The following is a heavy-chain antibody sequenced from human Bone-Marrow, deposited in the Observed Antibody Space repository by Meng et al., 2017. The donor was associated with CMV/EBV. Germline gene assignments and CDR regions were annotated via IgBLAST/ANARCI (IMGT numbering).Heavy chain of an antibody. V-gene: IGHV3-30*04. CDR1: GFTFNIFA. J-gene: IGHJ3*02. D-gene: IGHD2-2*03. Sequence: GESLKISCVASGFTFNIFAIHWVRQTPGRVQEWVGYVSPDGRSNFSAGFVTGRFTVSRDNSENTMYLHMSSMRVEDTDIYYCAREGFLDDFDIWGQGTMVTVSS. CDR2: VSPDGRSN. CDR3: AREGFLDDFDI.